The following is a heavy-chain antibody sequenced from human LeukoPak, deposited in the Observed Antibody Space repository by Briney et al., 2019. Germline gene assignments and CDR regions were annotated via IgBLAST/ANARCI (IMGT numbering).Heavy chain of an antibody. CDR1: GYTFTTYD. V-gene: IGHV1-8*03. CDR2: MNPNSGYT. J-gene: IGHJ4*02. CDR3: AGVAGSIDY. Sequence: GASVKVSCKASGYTFTTYDINWVRQATGQGLEWMGWMNPNSGYTGYAQKFQGRVTITRDTSISTAYMELSSLRSEDTAVYYCAGVAGSIDYWGQGTLVTVSS. D-gene: IGHD6-19*01.